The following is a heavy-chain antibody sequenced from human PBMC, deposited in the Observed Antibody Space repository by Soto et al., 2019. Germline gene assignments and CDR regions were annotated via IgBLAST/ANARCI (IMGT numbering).Heavy chain of an antibody. CDR2: VDFTGRST. CDR1: GFNFNTYA. D-gene: IGHD5-12*01. V-gene: IGHV3-23*01. J-gene: IGHJ4*02. CDR3: AKHSRGDTGYDSWPLDY. Sequence: EVQLLESGGDLVQPGGSLRLSCTASGFNFNTYAMTWVRQAPGKGLEWVSTVDFTGRSTYYAGSVKGRFSISRDNSKATVYLQMDGLRADDTAIYYCAKHSRGDTGYDSWPLDYWGQGPLVTVSS.